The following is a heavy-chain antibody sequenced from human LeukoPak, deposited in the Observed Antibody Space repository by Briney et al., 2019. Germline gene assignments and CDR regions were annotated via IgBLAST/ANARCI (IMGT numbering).Heavy chain of an antibody. CDR1: GFTFNTYA. V-gene: IGHV3-23*01. J-gene: IGHJ4*02. Sequence: GGSLRLSCAASGFTFNTYAMNWVRQAPGRGLEWVSTISGSGDSTDYADSAKGRFTISRDNSKNTLYLQMNSLRVEDTAVYYCARRGLNWGDFDYWGQGTLLTVSS. CDR2: ISGSGDST. D-gene: IGHD7-27*01. CDR3: ARRGLNWGDFDY.